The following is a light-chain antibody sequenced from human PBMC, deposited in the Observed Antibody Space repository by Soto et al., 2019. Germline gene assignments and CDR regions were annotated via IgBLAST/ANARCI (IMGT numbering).Light chain of an antibody. CDR1: SSSIGAGYD. V-gene: IGLV1-40*01. J-gene: IGLJ1*01. CDR2: GDS. Sequence: QSALTQPPSVSGAPGQRVTISCTGSSSSIGAGYDVHWYQQLPGAAPKLLIYGDSNRPSGVPDRFSGSKSGTSASLAITGLQPEDEADYYCQSYDTSLSGRVFGTGTKLTVL. CDR3: QSYDTSLSGRV.